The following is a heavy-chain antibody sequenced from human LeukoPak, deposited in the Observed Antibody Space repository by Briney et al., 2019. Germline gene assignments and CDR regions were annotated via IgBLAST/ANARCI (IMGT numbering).Heavy chain of an antibody. D-gene: IGHD3-10*01. Sequence: GASVTDSFMATGYTFTTYYMHRVRQAPGQGLEWMAMINPSGGSTNYAQKFQGRVTITRDTSTSTAYMELSSLRSGDTALYYCARGGSEQLSPPSDSWGQGTLVTVSS. CDR2: INPSGGST. CDR1: GYTFTTYY. J-gene: IGHJ4*02. CDR3: ARGGSEQLSPPSDS. V-gene: IGHV1-46*01.